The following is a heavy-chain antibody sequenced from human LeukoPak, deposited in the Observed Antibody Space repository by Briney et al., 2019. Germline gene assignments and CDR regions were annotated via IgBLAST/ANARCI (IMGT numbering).Heavy chain of an antibody. CDR2: IYTSGST. CDR3: AAYSSSSPDY. V-gene: IGHV4-4*09. Sequence: SETLSLTCTVSGGSISSYYWSWIRQPPGKGLEWIGYIYTSGSTNYNPSLKSRVTISVDTSKNQFSLKLSSVTAADTAVYYCAAYSSSSPDYWGQGTLVTVSS. J-gene: IGHJ4*02. D-gene: IGHD6-6*01. CDR1: GGSISSYY.